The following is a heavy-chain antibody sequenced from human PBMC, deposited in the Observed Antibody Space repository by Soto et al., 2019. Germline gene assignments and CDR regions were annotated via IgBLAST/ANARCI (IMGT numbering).Heavy chain of an antibody. V-gene: IGHV3-23*01. CDR3: AKARCYTTDCYVSDS. CDR1: GVTFISYS. D-gene: IGHD3-16*02. Sequence: GGSLRLSYTASGVTFISYSMSWVRQAPGKGLEWVSYISGSSGSTSYADSVKGRFIISRDNPKSTLYLQMNSLRAEDTAMYYCAKARCYTTDCYVSDSWGQGTLVTVSS. J-gene: IGHJ5*01. CDR2: ISGSSGST.